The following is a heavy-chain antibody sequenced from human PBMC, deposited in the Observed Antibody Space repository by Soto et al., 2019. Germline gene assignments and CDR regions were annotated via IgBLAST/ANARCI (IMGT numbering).Heavy chain of an antibody. V-gene: IGHV3-7*01. CDR3: ARDRADGLRSFDWLCLDY. CDR1: GFTFGSYW. CDR2: IKQDGSEK. Sequence: EVQLVESGGGLVQPGGSLRLSCAASGFTFGSYWMSWVRQAPGKGLEWVANIKQDGSEKYYVDSVKGRFTISRDNSKNTLYLQMKALRGEYTAVYYCARDRADGLRSFDWLCLDYWGQGTLVIVSS. J-gene: IGHJ4*02. D-gene: IGHD3-9*01.